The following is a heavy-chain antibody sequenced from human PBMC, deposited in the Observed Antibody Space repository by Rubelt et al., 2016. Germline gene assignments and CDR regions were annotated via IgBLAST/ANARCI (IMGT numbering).Heavy chain of an antibody. D-gene: IGHD6-19*01. CDR2: ISHDGTSK. Sequence: GGGPEWVAVISHDGTSKAYADSVKGRFTISRDNAKNSLYLQMNSLRAEDTAVYYCERDKSGYSSGWHSFDIWGQGTMVTVSS. CDR3: ERDKSGYSSGWHSFDI. J-gene: IGHJ3*02. V-gene: IGHV3-30*17.